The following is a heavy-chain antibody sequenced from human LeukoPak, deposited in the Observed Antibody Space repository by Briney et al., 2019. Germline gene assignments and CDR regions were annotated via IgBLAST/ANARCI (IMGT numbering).Heavy chain of an antibody. CDR3: ARAYENYYYGMDV. D-gene: IGHD3-22*01. CDR1: DGSITNYY. Sequence: SETLSLTCTVSDGSITNYYWSWIRQPAGKGLEWIGRMYISGSTNYNPSLKSRVTMSVDASKSQFSLKLSSVTAADTTMYYCARAYENYYYGMDVWGQGTTVTVSS. CDR2: MYISGST. J-gene: IGHJ6*02. V-gene: IGHV4-4*07.